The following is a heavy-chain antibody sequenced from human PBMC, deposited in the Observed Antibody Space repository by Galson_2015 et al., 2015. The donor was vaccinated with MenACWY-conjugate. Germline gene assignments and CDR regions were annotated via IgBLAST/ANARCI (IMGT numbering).Heavy chain of an antibody. Sequence: SLRLSCAVSGFTVSSNYMGWVRQAPGQGLEWVSLIYSGGWTNYADSVKGRFTISRDDSKNTLYLQMNSLRAEDTAVYYCARDTGCSSTSCYYYFDYWGQGTLVTVSS. CDR2: IYSGGWT. CDR3: ARDTGCSSTSCYYYFDY. CDR1: GFTVSSNY. J-gene: IGHJ4*02. V-gene: IGHV3-53*01. D-gene: IGHD2-2*01.